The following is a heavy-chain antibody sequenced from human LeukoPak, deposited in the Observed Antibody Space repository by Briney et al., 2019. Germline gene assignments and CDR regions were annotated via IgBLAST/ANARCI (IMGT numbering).Heavy chain of an antibody. V-gene: IGHV1-69*01. CDR2: IIPIFGTA. Sequence: SVKVSCKASGGTFSSYAISWVRQAPGQGLEWMGGIIPIFGTANYAQKFQGRVTITADESTSTAYMELSSLRSDDTAVYYCARKWELLPLIDYWGQGTLVTVSS. CDR3: ARKWELLPLIDY. CDR1: GGTFSSYA. J-gene: IGHJ4*02. D-gene: IGHD1-26*01.